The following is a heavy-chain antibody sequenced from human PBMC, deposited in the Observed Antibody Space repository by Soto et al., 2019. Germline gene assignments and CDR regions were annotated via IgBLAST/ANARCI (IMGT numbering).Heavy chain of an antibody. CDR2: IYYSGST. CDR1: GGAIIRSSYS. Sequence: PSETLSLTCTVSGGAIIRSSYSFGCIRQPPGKGLEWIGTIYYSGSTYYNPSLKSRVTISVDTSKNQFSLKLSSVTAADTAVYYCATRQGGSYNWFDPWGQGTLVTVSS. D-gene: IGHD2-15*01. V-gene: IGHV4-39*01. CDR3: ATRQGGSYNWFDP. J-gene: IGHJ5*02.